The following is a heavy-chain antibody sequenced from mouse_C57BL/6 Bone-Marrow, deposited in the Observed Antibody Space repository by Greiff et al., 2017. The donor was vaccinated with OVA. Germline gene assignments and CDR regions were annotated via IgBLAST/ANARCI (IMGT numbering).Heavy chain of an antibody. J-gene: IGHJ3*01. CDR1: GYTFTSYD. V-gene: IGHV1-85*01. Sequence: QVHVKQSGPELVKPGASVKLSCKASGYTFTSYDINWVKQRPGQGLEWIGWIYPRDGSTKYNEKFKGKATLTVDTSSSTAYMELHSLTSEDSAVYFCARCPFAYWGQGTLVTVSA. CDR3: ARCPFAY. CDR2: IYPRDGST.